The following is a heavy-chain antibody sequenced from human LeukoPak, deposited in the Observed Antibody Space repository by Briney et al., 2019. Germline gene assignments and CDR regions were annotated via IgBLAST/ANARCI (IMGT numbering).Heavy chain of an antibody. Sequence: ASVRVSCKASGYTSTGYYMHWVRQAPGQGLEWMGWINPNSGGTNYAQKFQGRVTMTRDTSISTAYMELSRLRSDDTAVYYCARGGVALSYYGMDVWGQGTTVTVSS. D-gene: IGHD2-8*01. CDR1: GYTSTGYY. CDR2: INPNSGGT. J-gene: IGHJ6*02. CDR3: ARGGVALSYYGMDV. V-gene: IGHV1-2*02.